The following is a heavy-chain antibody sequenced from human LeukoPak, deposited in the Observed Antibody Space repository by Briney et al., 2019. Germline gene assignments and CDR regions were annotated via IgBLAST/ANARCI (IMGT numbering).Heavy chain of an antibody. D-gene: IGHD6-6*01. J-gene: IGHJ4*02. Sequence: GGSLRLSCAASGFTFKNHGMHWVRQAPGKGLEWVAVIWYDGGQKYYADSVEGRLTVSRDNSKNTLYLEMDSLRADDTAVYYCARDISSRYLDYWGQGTLATVSS. CDR1: GFTFKNHG. CDR3: ARDISSRYLDY. V-gene: IGHV3-33*01. CDR2: IWYDGGQK.